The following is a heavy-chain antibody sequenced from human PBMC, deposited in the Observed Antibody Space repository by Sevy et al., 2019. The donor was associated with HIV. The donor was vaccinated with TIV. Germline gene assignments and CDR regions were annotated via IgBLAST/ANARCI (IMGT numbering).Heavy chain of an antibody. CDR3: ARSISWYASFDY. D-gene: IGHD6-13*01. V-gene: IGHV1-69*13. Sequence: ASVNVSCKSSGRTFRSNAISWVRQAPGQGLEWMGGIIPMFGTANYAQKFQGRVTITADESASTAYMELSSLRSDDTAIYYCARSISWYASFDYWGQGTLVTVSS. CDR1: GRTFRSNA. J-gene: IGHJ4*02. CDR2: IIPMFGTA.